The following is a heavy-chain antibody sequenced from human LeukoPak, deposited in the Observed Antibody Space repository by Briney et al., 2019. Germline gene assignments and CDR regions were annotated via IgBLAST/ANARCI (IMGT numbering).Heavy chain of an antibody. CDR1: GGTFSSYA. V-gene: IGHV1-69*05. J-gene: IGHJ4*02. CDR2: IIPIFGTA. Sequence: ASVKVSCKASGGTFSSYAISWVRQAPGQGLEWMGGIIPIFGTANYAQKLQGRVTMTTDTSTSTAYMELRSLRSDDTAVYYCARDSYYDSSGYRDYWGQGTLVTVSS. CDR3: ARDSYYDSSGYRDY. D-gene: IGHD3-22*01.